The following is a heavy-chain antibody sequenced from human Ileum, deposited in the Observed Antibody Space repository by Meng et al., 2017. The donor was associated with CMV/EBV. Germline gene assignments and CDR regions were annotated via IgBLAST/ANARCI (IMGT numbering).Heavy chain of an antibody. CDR3: ARAGGQGGWFDP. CDR1: GGTFSSYV. J-gene: IGHJ5*02. D-gene: IGHD3-10*01. CDR2: IIPIFGTS. V-gene: IGHV1-69*15. Sequence: QVQRVQSGAGVKKPGASVKVSCKASGGTFSSYVISWVRQAPGQGLEWMGTIIPIFGTSNYAQKFQDRVTITADESTSTAYMELSSLRPEDTAVYYCARAGGQGGWFDPWGQGTLVTVPS.